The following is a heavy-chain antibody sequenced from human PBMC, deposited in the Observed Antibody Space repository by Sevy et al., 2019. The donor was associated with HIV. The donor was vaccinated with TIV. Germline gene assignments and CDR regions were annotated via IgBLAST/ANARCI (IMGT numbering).Heavy chain of an antibody. CDR3: ARVQFGCNTWSNTFYYYFNYIDA. D-gene: IGHD6-13*01. CDR2: IYHSGST. Sequence: SETLSLTCAVSDFSITNPYYWGWIRQPPGKGLEWIGSIYHSGSTYSNPSLNSRLTMSVDTSKNQFSLRLTSVTTADTAVYYCARVQFGCNTWSNTFYYYFNYIDAWGKGTTVTVSS. CDR1: DFSITNPYY. V-gene: IGHV4-38-2*01. J-gene: IGHJ6*03.